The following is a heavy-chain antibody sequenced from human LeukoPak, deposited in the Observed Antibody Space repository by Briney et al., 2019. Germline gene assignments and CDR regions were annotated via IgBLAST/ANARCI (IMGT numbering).Heavy chain of an antibody. J-gene: IGHJ4*02. D-gene: IGHD4-17*01. Sequence: GGSLRLSCAASGFTFSSYAMSWVRQAPGKGLEWVSAISGSGGSTYYADSVKGRFTISRDNSKNTLYLQMNSLGAEDTAVYYCSYGDYSMGYFDYWGQGTLVTVSS. CDR1: GFTFSSYA. V-gene: IGHV3-23*01. CDR2: ISGSGGST. CDR3: SYGDYSMGYFDY.